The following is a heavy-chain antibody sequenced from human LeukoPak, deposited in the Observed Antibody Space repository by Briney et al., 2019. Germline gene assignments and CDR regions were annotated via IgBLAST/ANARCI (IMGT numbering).Heavy chain of an antibody. Sequence: PGGSLLLSCAASGFTFSSYAMSWVRQAPGKGLEWVSAISGSGGSTYYADSVKGRFTISRDNSKNTLYLQTNSLRAEDTAVYYCATEVEMANDYWGQGTLVTVSS. CDR3: ATEVEMANDY. CDR1: GFTFSSYA. CDR2: ISGSGGST. D-gene: IGHD5-24*01. J-gene: IGHJ4*02. V-gene: IGHV3-23*01.